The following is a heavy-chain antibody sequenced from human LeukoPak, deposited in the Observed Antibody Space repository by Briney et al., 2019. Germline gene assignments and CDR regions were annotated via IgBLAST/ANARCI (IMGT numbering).Heavy chain of an antibody. V-gene: IGHV3-7*01. CDR3: ARVAYGDRY. J-gene: IGHJ4*02. CDR2: IQEDGRAQ. D-gene: IGHD4-17*01. Sequence: GGSLRRYCSASGFTCSNYWMSWVRQAPGKGLEWLGNIQEDGRAQYYVDSVKGRFTISRDNAKNSLYLQMNSLRVDDTAVYYCARVAYGDRYWGQGTLVTVSS. CDR1: GFTCSNYW.